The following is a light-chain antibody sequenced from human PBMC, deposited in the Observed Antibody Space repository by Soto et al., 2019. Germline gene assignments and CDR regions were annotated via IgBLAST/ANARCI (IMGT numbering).Light chain of an antibody. CDR1: QGIGSY. V-gene: IGKV1-6*01. CDR3: LQDYNYPLA. J-gene: IGKJ1*01. CDR2: AAS. Sequence: IQLTQSPSFLSASLGDRVTITCRASQGIGSYLAWYQQKPGKAPNLLIYAASSLQSGVPSRFSGSGSATDFTLTISPLQTEDSATYYCLQDYNYPLAFGQGTKVDIK.